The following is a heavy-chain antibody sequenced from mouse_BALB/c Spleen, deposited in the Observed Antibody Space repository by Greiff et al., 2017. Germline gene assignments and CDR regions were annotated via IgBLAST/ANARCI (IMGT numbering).Heavy chain of an antibody. Sequence: VQLQQSGAELVRSGASVKLSCTASGFNIKDYYMHWVKQRPEQGLEWIGWIDPENGDTEYAPKFQGKATMTADTSSNTAYLQLSSLTSEDTAVYYCSLTSQAWFAYWGQGTLVTVSA. J-gene: IGHJ3*01. CDR2: IDPENGDT. CDR1: GFNIKDYY. V-gene: IGHV14-4*02. CDR3: SLTSQAWFAY.